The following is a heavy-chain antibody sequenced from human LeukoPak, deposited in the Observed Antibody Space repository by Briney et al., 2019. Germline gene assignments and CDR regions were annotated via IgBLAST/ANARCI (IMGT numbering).Heavy chain of an antibody. D-gene: IGHD3-22*01. V-gene: IGHV3-53*01. CDR2: IYSDGDT. Sequence: PGGSLRLSCAASGFSVSSNYMSWVRQAPGQGLECVSGIYSDGDTYYSDSVKGRFTIIRETFKNTVHLQMNSLRAEDTAVYYCARDHELYYYDSSGYYINYYYGMDVWGQGTTVTVSS. CDR1: GFSVSSNY. J-gene: IGHJ6*02. CDR3: ARDHELYYYDSSGYYINYYYGMDV.